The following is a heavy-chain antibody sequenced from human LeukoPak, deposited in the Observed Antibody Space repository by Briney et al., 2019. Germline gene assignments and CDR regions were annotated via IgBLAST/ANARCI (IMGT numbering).Heavy chain of an antibody. V-gene: IGHV4-4*02. D-gene: IGHD3-22*01. CDR2: IYHSGST. J-gene: IGHJ4*02. CDR1: GGSISSSNW. CDR3: ASIDNYYDSSGYYYYFDY. Sequence: SGTLSLTCAVSGGSISSSNWWSWVRPPPGKGLEWIGEIYHSGSTNYNPSLKSRVTISVDKSKNQFSLKLSSVTAADTAVYYCASIDNYYDSSGYYYYFDYWGQGTLVTVSS.